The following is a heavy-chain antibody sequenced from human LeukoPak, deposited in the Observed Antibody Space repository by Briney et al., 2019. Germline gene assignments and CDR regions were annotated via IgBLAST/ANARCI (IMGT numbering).Heavy chain of an antibody. CDR1: GYSFSSYW. D-gene: IGHD7-27*01. CDR2: IYPGDSAT. Sequence: GESLKISCKGSGYSFSSYWIAWVRQMPGKGLEWMGIIYPGDSATKYSPSPQGQVTVSADKSISTAYLQWSSLKASDTAMYYCARQNWGVDYWGQGTLVTVSS. CDR3: ARQNWGVDY. V-gene: IGHV5-51*01. J-gene: IGHJ4*02.